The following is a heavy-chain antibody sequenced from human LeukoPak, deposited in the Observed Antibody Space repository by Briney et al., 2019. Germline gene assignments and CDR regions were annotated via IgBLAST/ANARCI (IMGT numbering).Heavy chain of an antibody. J-gene: IGHJ5*02. Sequence: SETLSLTCGVYGGSFSGYYWSWIRQPPGKGLEWIGEINHSGNTNYNPSLKSRVTISVDTSKNQFSLKLSSVTAADTAVYYCARHRKITMIVVVITPGWFDPWGQGTLVTVSS. CDR2: INHSGNT. CDR1: GGSFSGYY. D-gene: IGHD3-22*01. V-gene: IGHV4-34*01. CDR3: ARHRKITMIVVVITPGWFDP.